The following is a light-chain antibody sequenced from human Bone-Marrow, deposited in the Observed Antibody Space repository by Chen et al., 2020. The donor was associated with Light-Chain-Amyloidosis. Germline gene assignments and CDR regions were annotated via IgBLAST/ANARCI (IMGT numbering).Light chain of an antibody. CDR3: QQYYGAPLT. J-gene: IGKJ4*01. CDR1: PSVLSSSVNKNY. Sequence: ILLTHFTHLLSVVLFVRFTINCKSSPSVLSSSVNKNYLAWFQQKPGQPPNLLIYETSTRESGVPDRFSGSGSWTDFTLTISGLQAEDVAIYYCQQYYGAPLTFGGGTKVEIK. V-gene: IGKV4-1*01. CDR2: ETS.